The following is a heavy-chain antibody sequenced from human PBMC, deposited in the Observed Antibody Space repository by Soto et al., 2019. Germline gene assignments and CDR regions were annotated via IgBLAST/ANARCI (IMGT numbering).Heavy chain of an antibody. J-gene: IGHJ4*02. Sequence: XVCLTLSCAASGVSFSGHWVHGVRQAPGKGLVWVSRINSDGSSTSYADSVKGRFTISRDNAKNTLYLQMNSLRAEDTAVYYCARNYYAFWSGYYIGYWGQGTLVTVSS. CDR3: ARNYYAFWSGYYIGY. D-gene: IGHD3-3*01. V-gene: IGHV3-74*01. CDR2: INSDGSST. CDR1: GVSFSGHW.